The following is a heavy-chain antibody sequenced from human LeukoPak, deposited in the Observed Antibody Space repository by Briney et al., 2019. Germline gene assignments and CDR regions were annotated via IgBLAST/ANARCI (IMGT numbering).Heavy chain of an antibody. CDR2: IKPTGGGT. V-gene: IGHV1-46*01. D-gene: IGHD1-26*01. CDR3: ARGDSGSYFY. J-gene: IGHJ4*02. CDR1: GYIFTSYY. Sequence: ASVKVSRKASGYIFTSYYMHWLRQAPGQGLEWMGLIKPTGGGTVYAERFQDRVTMTRDTSTSTVYMELNSLRADDTAVYYCARGDSGSYFYWGQGTLVTVSS.